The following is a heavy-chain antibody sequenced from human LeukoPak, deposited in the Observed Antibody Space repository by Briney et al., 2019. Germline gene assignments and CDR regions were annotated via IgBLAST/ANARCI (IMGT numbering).Heavy chain of an antibody. CDR1: RGTFSSYA. D-gene: IGHD1-26*01. J-gene: IGHJ4*02. CDR3: AGGAAAIVGATEDY. V-gene: IGHV1-69*05. Sequence: SVKVSCKASRGTFSSYAISWVRQAPGQGLEWMGRIIPIFGTANYAQKFQGRVTITTDESTSTAYMELSSLRSGDTAVYYCAGGAAAIVGATEDYWGQGTLVTVSS. CDR2: IIPIFGTA.